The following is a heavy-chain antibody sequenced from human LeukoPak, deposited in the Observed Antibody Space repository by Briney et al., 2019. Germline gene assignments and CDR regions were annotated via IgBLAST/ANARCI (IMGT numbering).Heavy chain of an antibody. CDR1: GYTFTSYD. J-gene: IGHJ6*03. V-gene: IGHV1-8*01. Sequence: ASVKVSCKASGYTFTSYDINWVRQASGQGLEWRGWMNPNRGNTGYAQKFQGRVTMNRNTSISTAYMELSSLRSEDTAVYYCARAGPSSSWYGYYYYYMDVWGEGTTVTVSS. CDR3: ARAGPSSSWYGYYYYYMDV. D-gene: IGHD6-13*01. CDR2: MNPNRGNT.